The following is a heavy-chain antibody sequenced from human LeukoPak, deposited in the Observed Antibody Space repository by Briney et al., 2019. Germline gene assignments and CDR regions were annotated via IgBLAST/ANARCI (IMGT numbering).Heavy chain of an antibody. V-gene: IGHV3-30*18. J-gene: IGHJ4*02. CDR2: KSYDGSNK. D-gene: IGHD2-15*01. CDR1: GFTFSSYG. Sequence: PGGSLRLSCAASGFTFSSYGMHWVRQAPGKGLEWVAVKSYDGSNKYYADSVKGRFTISRDNSKNTLYLQMNSLRAEDTAVYYCAKDRGYCSGDNCYYFDYWGQGTLVTVSS. CDR3: AKDRGYCSGDNCYYFDY.